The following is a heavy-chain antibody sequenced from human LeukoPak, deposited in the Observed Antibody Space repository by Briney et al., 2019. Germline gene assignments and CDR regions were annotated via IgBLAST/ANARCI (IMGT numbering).Heavy chain of an antibody. V-gene: IGHV4-34*01. D-gene: IGHD6-13*01. CDR2: INRSGST. Sequence: SEALSLTCVVYGGSFSDYYWSWVRQPPGKGLEWIGEINRSGSTNYNPSLKSRVTISLDTSKNQFSLKLSSVTAADTAVYYGARVDTAAAASDNWGQGTLVTVSS. CDR3: ARVDTAAAASDN. CDR1: GGSFSDYY. J-gene: IGHJ4*02.